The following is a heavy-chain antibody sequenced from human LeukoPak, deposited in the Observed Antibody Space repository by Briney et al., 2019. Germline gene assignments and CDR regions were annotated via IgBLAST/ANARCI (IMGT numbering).Heavy chain of an antibody. CDR1: GGSFSGYY. V-gene: IGHV4-34*01. J-gene: IGHJ4*02. D-gene: IGHD2-15*01. CDR3: ARRGYPDYFDH. CDR2: INHSGST. Sequence: PSETLSLTCAVYGGSFSGYYWSWIRQPPGKGLEWIGEINHSGSTNYNPSLKSRVTISVDTSKNQFSLKLSSVTAADTAVYYCARRGYPDYFDHWGQVSLVTVSS.